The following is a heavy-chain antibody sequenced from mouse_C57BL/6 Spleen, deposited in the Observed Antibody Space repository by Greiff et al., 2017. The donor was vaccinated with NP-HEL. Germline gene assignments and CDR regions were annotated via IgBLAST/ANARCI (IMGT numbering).Heavy chain of an antibody. CDR2: IYPGSGST. D-gene: IGHD1-1*01. J-gene: IGHJ4*01. Sequence: QVQLQQPGAELVKPGASVKMSCKASGYTFTSYWITWVKQRPGQGLEWIGDIYPGSGSTNYNEKFKSKATLTVDTSSSTAYMQLSSLTSEDSAVYYCARYYYGSSYGYYAMDYWGQRTSVTVSS. V-gene: IGHV1-55*01. CDR3: ARYYYGSSYGYYAMDY. CDR1: GYTFTSYW.